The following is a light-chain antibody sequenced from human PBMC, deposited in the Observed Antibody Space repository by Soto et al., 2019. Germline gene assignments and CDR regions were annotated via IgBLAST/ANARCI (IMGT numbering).Light chain of an antibody. CDR1: LDVNSY. V-gene: IGKV3-11*01. J-gene: IGKJ5*01. CDR3: QQRQYWPPIT. CDR2: DAS. Sequence: VLTQSPATLSLSPGARATLSCRASLDVNSYLAWYQQKPGQAPRLLIYDASNRAAGIPARFSGSVSGTDFTLTISSLEPEDFAIYYCQQRQYWPPITFGQGTRLEIK.